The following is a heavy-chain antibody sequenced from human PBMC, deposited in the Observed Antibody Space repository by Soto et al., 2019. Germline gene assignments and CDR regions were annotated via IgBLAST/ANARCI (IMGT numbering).Heavy chain of an antibody. CDR2: ISYDGSNK. CDR1: GFTFSSYA. D-gene: IGHD6-19*01. Sequence: QVQLVESGGGVVQPGRSLRLSCAASGFTFSSYAMHWVRQAPGKGLEWVAVISYDGSNKYYADSVKGRFTISRDNSKNTQYLQMNSLRAEDTAVYYCARDAVQQWLENWFDPWGQGTLVTVSS. V-gene: IGHV3-30-3*01. CDR3: ARDAVQQWLENWFDP. J-gene: IGHJ5*02.